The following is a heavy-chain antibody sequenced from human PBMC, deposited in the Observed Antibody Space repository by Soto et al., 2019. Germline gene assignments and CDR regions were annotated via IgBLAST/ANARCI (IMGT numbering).Heavy chain of an antibody. J-gene: IGHJ6*02. Sequence: GGSLRLSCAASGFTFSSYGMHWVRQAPGKGLEWVAVISYDGSNKYYADSVKGRFTISRDNSKNTLYLQMNSLRAEDTAVYYCARPHTGYSSGWYESPLMGRAYYYGMDVWGQGTTVTVSS. CDR3: ARPHTGYSSGWYESPLMGRAYYYGMDV. CDR2: ISYDGSNK. V-gene: IGHV3-30*03. D-gene: IGHD6-19*01. CDR1: GFTFSSYG.